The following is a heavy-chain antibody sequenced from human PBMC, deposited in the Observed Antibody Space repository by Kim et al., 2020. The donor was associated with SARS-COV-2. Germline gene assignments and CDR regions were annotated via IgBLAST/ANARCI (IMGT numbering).Heavy chain of an antibody. V-gene: IGHV3-30*04. CDR3: ARDLIFIYGSGSPQDGMDV. CDR1: GFTFSSYA. Sequence: GGSLRLSCAASGFTFSSYAMHWVRQAPGKGLEWVAVISYDGSNKYYADSVKGRFTISRDNSKNTLYLQMNSLRAEDTAVYYCARDLIFIYGSGSPQDGMDVWGQGTTVTVSS. J-gene: IGHJ6*02. D-gene: IGHD3-10*01. CDR2: ISYDGSNK.